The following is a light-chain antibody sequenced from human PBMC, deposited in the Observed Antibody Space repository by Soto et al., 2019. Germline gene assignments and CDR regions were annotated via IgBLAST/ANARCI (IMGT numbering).Light chain of an antibody. Sequence: EVMLTQSPATLSLAPRERATLSCRASQSVSGKLAWYHQKPGQAPRLIIYGASTRATDIPARFIGSGSGTECTLTISSLQSEDVALYYCQQYNNWPLTFGGGTKVDIK. CDR1: QSVSGK. CDR3: QQYNNWPLT. V-gene: IGKV3-15*01. CDR2: GAS. J-gene: IGKJ4*01.